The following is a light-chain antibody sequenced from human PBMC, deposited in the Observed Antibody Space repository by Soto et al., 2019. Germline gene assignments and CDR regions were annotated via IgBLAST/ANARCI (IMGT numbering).Light chain of an antibody. J-gene: IGKJ3*01. CDR3: QQYNAWPPFT. Sequence: EIVMTQSPATLSVSPGERATLSCRASQTVSVNLAWYQQKPGQAPRLLIYGASTRATGTPARFSGSGSGTEFTLTISSLQSEDFAVYYCQQYNAWPPFTFGPGTRVDSK. CDR2: GAS. CDR1: QTVSVN. V-gene: IGKV3-15*01.